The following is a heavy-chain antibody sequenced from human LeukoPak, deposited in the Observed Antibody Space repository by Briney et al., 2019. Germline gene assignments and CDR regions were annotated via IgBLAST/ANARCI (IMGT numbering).Heavy chain of an antibody. CDR3: ARIPNSANFPNWFDP. V-gene: IGHV3-21*01. J-gene: IGHJ5*02. Sequence: VGSLRLSCAASGFTFSSYSMNWVRQAPGKGLEWVSSISSSSTYIYYADSVKGRFTISRDNAKNSLYLQMNSLRAEDTAVYYCARIPNSANFPNWFDPWGQGTLVTVSS. D-gene: IGHD4/OR15-4a*01. CDR2: ISSSSTYI. CDR1: GFTFSSYS.